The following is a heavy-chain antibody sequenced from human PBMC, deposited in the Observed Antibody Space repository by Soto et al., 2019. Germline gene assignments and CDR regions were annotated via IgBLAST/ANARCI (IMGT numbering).Heavy chain of an antibody. V-gene: IGHV1-69*02. Sequence: QVQLVQSGAEVKKPGSSVKVSCKASGGTFSSYTISWVRQAPGQGLEWMGRIIPILGIANYAQKFQGRVTITADEATSTAYMELRSLRSEDTAVDYCATPQGGDIVVGPAAFFGYYGMDVGGQGTTVTVSS. D-gene: IGHD2-2*01. J-gene: IGHJ6*02. CDR3: ATPQGGDIVVGPAAFFGYYGMDV. CDR1: GGTFSSYT. CDR2: IIPILGIA.